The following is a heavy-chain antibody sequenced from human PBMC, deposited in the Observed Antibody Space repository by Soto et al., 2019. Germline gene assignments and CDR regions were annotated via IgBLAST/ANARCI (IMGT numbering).Heavy chain of an antibody. CDR3: AKNRKTIFGVVPFSGGMDV. Sequence: GGSLRLSCVASGFTFSGYGMHWVRQAPGKGLEWVAVISYEGSNKYYADSVKGRFTISRDNSINTMYLEMNSLRAEDTAVYYCAKNRKTIFGVVPFSGGMDVWGQGTTVTVSS. V-gene: IGHV3-30*18. D-gene: IGHD3-3*01. CDR1: GFTFSGYG. CDR2: ISYEGSNK. J-gene: IGHJ6*02.